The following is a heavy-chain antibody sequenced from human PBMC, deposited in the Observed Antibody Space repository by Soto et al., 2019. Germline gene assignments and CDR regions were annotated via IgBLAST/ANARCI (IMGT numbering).Heavy chain of an antibody. D-gene: IGHD3-9*01. Sequence: SETLSLTCTVSGGSISSSSYYWGWIRQPPGKGLEWIGSIYYSGSTYYNPSLKSRVTISVDTSKNQFSLKLSSVTAADTAVYYSARQLWVYYDILTGYYYFDYWGQGTLVTVSS. CDR2: IYYSGST. V-gene: IGHV4-39*01. CDR3: ARQLWVYYDILTGYYYFDY. CDR1: GGSISSSSYY. J-gene: IGHJ4*02.